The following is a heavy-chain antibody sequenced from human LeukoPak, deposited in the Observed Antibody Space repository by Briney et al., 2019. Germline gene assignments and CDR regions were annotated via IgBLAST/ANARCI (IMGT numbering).Heavy chain of an antibody. CDR3: ARYGLAYTYDF. Sequence: PSETLSLTCSVSGGSISGYYWSWIRQPPGKGLEWIGYIYYSGSTNYNPSLKSRVTMSVDTSKNQFSLKLSSVTAADTAVYYCARYGLAYTYDFWGQETLVTVSS. CDR2: IYYSGST. D-gene: IGHD3-16*01. V-gene: IGHV4-59*01. J-gene: IGHJ4*02. CDR1: GGSISGYY.